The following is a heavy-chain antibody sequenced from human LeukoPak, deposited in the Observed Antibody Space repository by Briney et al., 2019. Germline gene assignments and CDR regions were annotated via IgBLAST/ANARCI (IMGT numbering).Heavy chain of an antibody. CDR1: GGSLSSYY. V-gene: IGHV4-59*01. CDR2: IYYSGST. J-gene: IGHJ6*02. D-gene: IGHD6-13*01. Sequence: SETLSLTCTVSGGSLSSYYWSWIRQPPGKGLEWVGYIYYSGSTNYNPSLKSRVTISVDTSKNQFSLKLSSVTAADTAVYYCARVGIAAAGTFFYYGMDVWGQGTTVTVSS. CDR3: ARVGIAAAGTFFYYGMDV.